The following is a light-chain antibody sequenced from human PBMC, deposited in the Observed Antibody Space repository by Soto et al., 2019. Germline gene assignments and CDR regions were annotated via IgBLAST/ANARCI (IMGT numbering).Light chain of an antibody. V-gene: IGLV1-44*01. CDR1: STNIGINV. Sequence: QSVLTQPPSASGTPGQRVTISCSGSSTNIGINVLSWYQQLPGAAPKLLIYSNDQRPSGVPDRFSGSKSGTSASLAISGLQPEDEADYYCAAWDDSLNGYAFGPGTKLTVL. J-gene: IGLJ1*01. CDR2: SND. CDR3: AAWDDSLNGYA.